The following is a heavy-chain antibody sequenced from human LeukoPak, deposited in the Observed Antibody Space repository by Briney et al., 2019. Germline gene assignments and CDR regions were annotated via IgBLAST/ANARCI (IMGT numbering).Heavy chain of an antibody. D-gene: IGHD4-17*01. J-gene: IGHJ4*02. V-gene: IGHV4-39*01. CDR3: ARQTYGDYPSFFDY. CDR2: IFYSGNT. Sequence: SETLSLTCIVSGVSINSNSYYWGWLRQPPGQGLEWIGSIFYSGNTYYNPSLKSRVTISIDTSKNQFSLKLNSVTAADTAVYYCARQTYGDYPSFFDYWGQGTLVTVSS. CDR1: GVSINSNSYY.